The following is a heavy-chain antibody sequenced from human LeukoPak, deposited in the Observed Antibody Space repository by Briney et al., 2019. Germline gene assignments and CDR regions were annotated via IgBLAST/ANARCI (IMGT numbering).Heavy chain of an antibody. CDR3: ARAYSSSWNDGFDY. J-gene: IGHJ4*02. Sequence: ASVKVSCKASGYTFNANYIHWVRQAPGQGLEWMGWINTNTGNPTYAQGFTGRFVFSLDTSVSTAYLQTGSLKAEDTAVYYCARAYSSSWNDGFDYWGQGTLVTVSS. CDR1: GYTFNANY. CDR2: INTNTGNP. V-gene: IGHV7-4-1*01. D-gene: IGHD6-13*01.